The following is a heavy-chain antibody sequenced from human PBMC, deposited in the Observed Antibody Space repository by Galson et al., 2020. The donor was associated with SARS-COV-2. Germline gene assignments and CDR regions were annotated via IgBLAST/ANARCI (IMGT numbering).Heavy chain of an antibody. J-gene: IGHJ4*02. CDR3: ARDIYGDLYVDY. Sequence: QLGESLKISCAASGFTFSSYSMSWVRQAPGKGLEWVANIKQDGSEKYYVDSVKGRFTISRDNAKNTLYLQMNSLRAEDTAVYYCARDIYGDLYVDYWGQGTLVTVSS. V-gene: IGHV3-7*01. D-gene: IGHD4-17*01. CDR1: GFTFSSYS. CDR2: IKQDGSEK.